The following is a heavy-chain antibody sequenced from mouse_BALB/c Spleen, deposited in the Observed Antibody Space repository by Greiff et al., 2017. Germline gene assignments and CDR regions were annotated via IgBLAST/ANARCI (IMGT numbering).Heavy chain of an antibody. D-gene: IGHD2-4*01. V-gene: IGHV14-3*02. CDR3: ASYDYDVAWFAY. Sequence: VQLQQSGAELVKPGASVKLSCTASGFNIKDTYMHWVKQRPEQGLEWIGWIDPENGNTIYDPKFQGKASITADTSSNTAYLQLSSLTSEDTAVYYCASYDYDVAWFAYWGQGTLVTVSA. J-gene: IGHJ3*01. CDR2: IDPENGNT. CDR1: GFNIKDTY.